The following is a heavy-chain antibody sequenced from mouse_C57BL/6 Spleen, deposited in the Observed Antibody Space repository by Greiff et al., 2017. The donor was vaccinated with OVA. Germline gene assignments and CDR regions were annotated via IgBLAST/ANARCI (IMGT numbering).Heavy chain of an antibody. D-gene: IGHD4-1*01. V-gene: IGHV1-26*01. CDR1: GYTFTDYY. CDR2: INPNNGGT. Sequence: VQLQQSGPELVKPGASVKISCKASGYTFTDYYMNWVKQSHGKSLEWIGDINPNNGGTSYNQKFKGKATLTVDKSSSTAYMELRSLTSEDSAVYYCAILTGTYFDYWGQGTTLTVSS. J-gene: IGHJ2*01. CDR3: AILTGTYFDY.